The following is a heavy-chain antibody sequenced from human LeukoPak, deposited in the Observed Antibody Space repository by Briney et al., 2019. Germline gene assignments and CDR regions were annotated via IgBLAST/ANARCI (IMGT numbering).Heavy chain of an antibody. J-gene: IGHJ4*02. V-gene: IGHV1-46*01. CDR2: INPSGGST. D-gene: IGHD6-19*01. CDR3: ASSHSSGWYGDY. Sequence: ASVKVSCKASGYTFTSYYMHWVRQAPGQGLEWMGIINPSGGSTSYAQKFQGRVTMTRDTSTSTVYMELSSLRSEDTAVYYCASSHSSGWYGDYWGQRTLVTVSS. CDR1: GYTFTSYY.